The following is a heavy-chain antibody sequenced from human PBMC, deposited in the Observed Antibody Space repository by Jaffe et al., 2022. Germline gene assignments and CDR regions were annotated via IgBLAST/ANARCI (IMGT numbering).Heavy chain of an antibody. J-gene: IGHJ3*01. V-gene: IGHV3-7*04. CDR1: GFTFSSHW. CDR2: INQDGSAK. D-gene: IGHD2-15*01. Sequence: EVQLVESGGDVVQPGGSLKLSCAASGFTFSSHWMNWVRQAPGKGLEWVANINQDGSAKNYVDSVKGRFTISRDNAKDSFYLQMDSLRDEDTAVYWCTRAALSGRGCDLWGQGTTLTVSS. CDR3: TRAALSGRGCDL.